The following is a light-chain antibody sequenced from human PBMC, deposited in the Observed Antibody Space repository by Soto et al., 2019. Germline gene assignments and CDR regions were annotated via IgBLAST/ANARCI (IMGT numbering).Light chain of an antibody. J-gene: IGLJ2*01. Sequence: QSVLTQPASVSGSPGKSITISCTGTSSDVGSYNFVSWYQQHPGKAPKLMIYDVTSRRSGVSNRFSGSKSGNTASLTISGLQADDEADYYCSSYTSGSTVIFGGGTKVTVL. CDR3: SSYTSGSTVI. CDR1: SSDVGSYNF. V-gene: IGLV2-14*02. CDR2: DVT.